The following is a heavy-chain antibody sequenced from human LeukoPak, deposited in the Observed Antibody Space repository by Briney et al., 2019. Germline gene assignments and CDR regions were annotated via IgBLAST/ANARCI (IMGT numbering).Heavy chain of an antibody. CDR2: ISGSGGST. Sequence: GGSLRLSCAASGFTFSSYAMSWVRQAPGKGLEWVSAISGSGGSTYYADSVKGRFTISRDNSKNTLYLQMNSLRAEDTAVYYCATERVVVVNLPLDYWGQGTLVTVSS. CDR3: ATERVVVVNLPLDY. D-gene: IGHD3-22*01. CDR1: GFTFSSYA. J-gene: IGHJ4*02. V-gene: IGHV3-23*01.